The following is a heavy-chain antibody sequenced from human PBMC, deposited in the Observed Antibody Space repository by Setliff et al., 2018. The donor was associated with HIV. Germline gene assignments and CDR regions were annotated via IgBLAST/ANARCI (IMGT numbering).Heavy chain of an antibody. V-gene: IGHV4-59*08. CDR3: ARVPHRVVGTTTLLYHFDY. D-gene: IGHD1-26*01. Sequence: SETLSLTCNVSGGSISTYYWSWIRQPPGKGLEWLGYVSYSGSTNFNPSLESRLAMSVDMSKNHFSLKLRSVTAADTAVYYCARVPHRVVGTTTLLYHFDYWGLGTLVTVSS. CDR2: VSYSGST. J-gene: IGHJ4*02. CDR1: GGSISTYY.